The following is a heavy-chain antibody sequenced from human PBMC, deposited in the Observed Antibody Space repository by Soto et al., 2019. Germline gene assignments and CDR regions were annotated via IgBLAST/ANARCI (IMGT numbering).Heavy chain of an antibody. Sequence: PTCAVSGYSISSGYYWGWIRQPPGKGLEWIGSIYHSGSTYYNPSLKSRVTISVDTSKNQFSLKLSSVTAADAAVYYCARDNILGILYGGMDVWGQGTTVTVSS. CDR3: ARDNILGILYGGMDV. D-gene: IGHD3-3*01. V-gene: IGHV4-38-2*02. J-gene: IGHJ6*02. CDR1: GYSISSGYY. CDR2: IYHSGST.